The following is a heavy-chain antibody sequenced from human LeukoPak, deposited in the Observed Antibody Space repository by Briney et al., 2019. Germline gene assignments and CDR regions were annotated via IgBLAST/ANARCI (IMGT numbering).Heavy chain of an antibody. CDR2: IYYSGST. CDR3: ARTYSSGWSKGYFDF. V-gene: IGHV4-59*01. J-gene: IGHJ2*01. D-gene: IGHD6-19*01. CDR1: GGSISSYY. Sequence: PSETLSLTCTVSGGSISSYYWSWIRQPPGKGLEWIGYIYYSGSTNYNPSLKSRVTISVDTSKNQFSLKLSSVTAADTAVYYCARTYSSGWSKGYFDFWGRGTLVTVSS.